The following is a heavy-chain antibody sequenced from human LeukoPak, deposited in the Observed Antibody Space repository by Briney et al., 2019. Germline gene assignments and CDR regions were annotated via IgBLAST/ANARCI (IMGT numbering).Heavy chain of an antibody. Sequence: GGSRRLSCAASGFTFSSYAMSWVRQAPGKGLEWVSAISGSGGSTYYADSVKGRFTISRDNSKNTLYLQMNSLRAEDTAVYYCAKDPYSSGWYNWFDPWGQGTLVTVSS. J-gene: IGHJ5*02. CDR2: ISGSGGST. V-gene: IGHV3-23*01. CDR1: GFTFSSYA. D-gene: IGHD6-19*01. CDR3: AKDPYSSGWYNWFDP.